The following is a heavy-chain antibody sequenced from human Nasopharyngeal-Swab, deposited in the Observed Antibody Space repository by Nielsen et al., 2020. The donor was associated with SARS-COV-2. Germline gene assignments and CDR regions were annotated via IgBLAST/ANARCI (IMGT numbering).Heavy chain of an antibody. J-gene: IGHJ4*02. Sequence: WIRQPPGKGLEWVAVTSYDGTNKYYADSVKGRFTISRDNSKNTLYLQMNSLRVEDTAVYYCAREVLIVGTTMTGADADDGLHWGQGTLVTVSS. CDR2: TSYDGTNK. D-gene: IGHD1-26*01. V-gene: IGHV3-30-3*01. CDR3: AREVLIVGTTMTGADADDGLH.